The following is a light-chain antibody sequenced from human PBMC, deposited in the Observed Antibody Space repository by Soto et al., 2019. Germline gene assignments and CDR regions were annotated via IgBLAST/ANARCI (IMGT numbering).Light chain of an antibody. CDR2: DAS. J-gene: IGKJ5*01. V-gene: IGKV1-5*01. CDR1: QSIGTW. CDR3: QQYKNWPPIT. Sequence: DIQVTQSPSTLSASVGDRVTITCGASQSIGTWLAWYQQKPWKAPKLMIFDASTLESGVPSRFSGSGSGTEFTLTISSLQSEDFAVYYGQQYKNWPPITFCQVTRLEIK.